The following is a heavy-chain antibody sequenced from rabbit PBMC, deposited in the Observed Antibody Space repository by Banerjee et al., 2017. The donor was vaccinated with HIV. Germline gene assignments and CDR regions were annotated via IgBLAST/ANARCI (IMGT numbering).Heavy chain of an antibody. V-gene: IGHV1S45*01. J-gene: IGHJ4*01. Sequence: QEQLEESGGDLVKPEGSLTLTCKASGFSFNSNYWICWVRQAPGKGLEWIGCIAARSSNTWYASWAKGRFTISKTSSTTVTLQMTSLTAADTATYFCASSGGWDLYNLWGQGTLVTVS. CDR2: IAARSSNT. CDR1: GFSFNSNYW. CDR3: ASSGGWDLYNL. D-gene: IGHD4-1*01.